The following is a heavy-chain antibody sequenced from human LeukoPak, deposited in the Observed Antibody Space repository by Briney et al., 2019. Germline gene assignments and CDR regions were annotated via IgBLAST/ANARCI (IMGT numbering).Heavy chain of an antibody. D-gene: IGHD5-18*01. CDR1: GYTFTSYY. CDR3: ARGNLERIQLWLYYFDY. J-gene: IGHJ4*02. V-gene: IGHV1-8*02. Sequence: ASVKVSCKASGYTFTSYYMHWVRQATGQGLEWMGWMNPNSGNTGYAQKFQGRVTMTRNTSISTAYMELSSLRSEDTAVYYCARGNLERIQLWLYYFDYWGQGTLVTVSS. CDR2: MNPNSGNT.